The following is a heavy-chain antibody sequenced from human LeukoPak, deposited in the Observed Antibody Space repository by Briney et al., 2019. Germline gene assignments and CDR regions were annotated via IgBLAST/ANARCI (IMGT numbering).Heavy chain of an antibody. CDR2: INPNSGGT. CDR3: ARGLYIAARPDY. CDR1: GYTFTDYY. D-gene: IGHD6-6*01. V-gene: IGHV1-2*02. Sequence: ASVKVSCKASGYTFTDYYIHWVRQAPGQGLEWMGWINPNSGGTNYAQKFQGRVTMTRDTSISTAYMELSRLTSDDTAVYYCARGLYIAARPDYWGQRTLVTVSS. J-gene: IGHJ4*02.